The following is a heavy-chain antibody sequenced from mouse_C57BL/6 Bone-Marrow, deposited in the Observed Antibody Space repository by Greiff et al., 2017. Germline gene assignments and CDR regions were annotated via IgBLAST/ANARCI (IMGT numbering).Heavy chain of an antibody. V-gene: IGHV1-15*01. CDR2: IDPETGGT. D-gene: IGHD2-2*01. CDR3: TRWLPFYSMDY. CDR1: GYTFTDYE. J-gene: IGHJ4*01. Sequence: VQLQQSGAELVRPGASVTLSCKASGYTFTDYEMHWVKQTPVHGLEWIGAIDPETGGTAYNQKFKGKAILTADKSSSTAYMELRSLTSEDSAVYYYTRWLPFYSMDYWGQGTSVTVSS.